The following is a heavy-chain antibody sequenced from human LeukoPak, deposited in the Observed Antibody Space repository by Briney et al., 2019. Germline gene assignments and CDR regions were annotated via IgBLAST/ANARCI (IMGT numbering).Heavy chain of an antibody. CDR1: GGTFSSYA. Sequence: SVKVSCKASGGTFSSYAISWVRQAPGQGLEWMGRIIPILGIANYAQKFQGRVTITADKSTSTAYMELSSLRSEDTAVYYCARDGHYYYGMDVWGQGTTVTVSS. CDR2: IIPILGIA. J-gene: IGHJ6*02. V-gene: IGHV1-69*04. CDR3: ARDGHYYYGMDV.